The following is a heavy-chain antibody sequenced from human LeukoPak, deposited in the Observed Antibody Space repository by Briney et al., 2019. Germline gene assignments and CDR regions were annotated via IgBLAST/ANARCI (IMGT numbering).Heavy chain of an antibody. D-gene: IGHD2-15*01. J-gene: IGHJ4*02. Sequence: GGSLRLSCAASGFTFSSYAMHWVRQAPGKGLEWVAVISYDGSNKYYADSVKGRFTISRDNSKNTLYLQMNSLRAEDTAVYYCAKAPVTTCRGALCYPFDYWGLGTLVTVSS. CDR3: AKAPVTTCRGALCYPFDY. V-gene: IGHV3-30*04. CDR2: ISYDGSNK. CDR1: GFTFSSYA.